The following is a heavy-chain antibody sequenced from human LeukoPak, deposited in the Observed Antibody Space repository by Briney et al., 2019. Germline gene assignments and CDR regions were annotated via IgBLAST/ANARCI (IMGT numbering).Heavy chain of an antibody. D-gene: IGHD3-10*02. V-gene: IGHV3-21*01. Sequence: GGSLRLSCAASGFTFSSYSMNWVRQAPGKGLEWVSSMSSSSSYIYYAGSVKGRFTISRDNAKNSLYLQMNSLRAEDTAVYYCAELGITMIGGVWGKGTTVTISS. J-gene: IGHJ6*04. CDR3: AELGITMIGGV. CDR1: GFTFSSYS. CDR2: MSSSSSYI.